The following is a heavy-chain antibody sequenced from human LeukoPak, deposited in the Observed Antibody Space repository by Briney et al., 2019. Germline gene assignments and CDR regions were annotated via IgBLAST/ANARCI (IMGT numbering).Heavy chain of an antibody. J-gene: IGHJ4*02. CDR3: VRVGWGGYDPYFDY. V-gene: IGHV4-30-4*08. CDR1: GGSISSGDYY. Sequence: SETLSLTXPVSGGSISSGDYYWSWIRQPPGKGLEWIGYIYYSGSTYYNPSLKSRVTISVDTSKNQFSLKLSSVTAADTAVYYCVRVGWGGYDPYFDYWGQGTLVTVSS. CDR2: IYYSGST. D-gene: IGHD5-12*01.